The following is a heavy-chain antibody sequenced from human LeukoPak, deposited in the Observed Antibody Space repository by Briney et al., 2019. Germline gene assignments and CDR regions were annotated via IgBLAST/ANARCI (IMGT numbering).Heavy chain of an antibody. J-gene: IGHJ5*02. Sequence: SETLSLTCTVSGGSISSYYWSWIRQPPGKGLEWIGYIYYSGSTNYNPSLKSRVTISVDPSKNQFSLKLSSVTAADTAVYYCARSGGPRAITMVRGGNWFDPWGQGTLVTVSS. CDR2: IYYSGST. CDR1: GGSISSYY. V-gene: IGHV4-59*01. D-gene: IGHD3-10*01. CDR3: ARSGGPRAITMVRGGNWFDP.